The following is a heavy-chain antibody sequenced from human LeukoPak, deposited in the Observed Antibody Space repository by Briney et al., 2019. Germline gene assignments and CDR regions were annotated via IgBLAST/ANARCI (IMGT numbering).Heavy chain of an antibody. Sequence: GESLKISCKGSGYSFTSYWIGWVRRVPGKGLEWMGIIYPGDSDTRYSPSFQGQVTISADKSISTAYLQWSSLKASDTAMYYCARLAAAGKVNYYYYYMDVWGKGTTVTVSS. CDR1: GYSFTSYW. CDR2: IYPGDSDT. CDR3: ARLAAAGKVNYYYYYMDV. D-gene: IGHD6-13*01. V-gene: IGHV5-51*01. J-gene: IGHJ6*03.